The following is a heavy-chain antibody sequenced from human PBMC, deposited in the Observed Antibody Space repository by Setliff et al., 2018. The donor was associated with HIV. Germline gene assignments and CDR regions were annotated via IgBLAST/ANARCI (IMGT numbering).Heavy chain of an antibody. D-gene: IGHD2-8*01. J-gene: IGHJ4*02. CDR2: IYYGGST. CDR1: GGSISSYY. V-gene: IGHV4-59*01. Sequence: SETLSLTCNVSGGSISSYYWSWIRQSPGKRLEWIGYIYYGGSTNYNPSLKSRATISVDMSKSQISLKLSSVTAADTAVYYCARGQSCTNGVCYQYWGQGTLVTVSS. CDR3: ARGQSCTNGVCYQY.